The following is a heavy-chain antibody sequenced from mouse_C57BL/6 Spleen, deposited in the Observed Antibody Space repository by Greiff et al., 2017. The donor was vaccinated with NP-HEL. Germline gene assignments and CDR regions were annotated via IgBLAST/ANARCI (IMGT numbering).Heavy chain of an antibody. J-gene: IGHJ3*01. CDR2: INPSTGYT. CDR1: GYTFTSYW. V-gene: IGHV1-7*01. CDR3: ASSSFAY. Sequence: VQLQESGAELAKPGASVKMSCKASGYTFTSYWMHWVKQRPGQGLEWIGYINPSTGYTEYNQKFKDKATLTADKSSSTAYMQLSSLTSEDSAVYYCASSSFAYWGQGTLVTVSA.